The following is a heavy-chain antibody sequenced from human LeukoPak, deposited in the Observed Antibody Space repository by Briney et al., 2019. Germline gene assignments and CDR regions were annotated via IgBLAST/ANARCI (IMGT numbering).Heavy chain of an antibody. V-gene: IGHV4-30-4*01. J-gene: IGHJ4*02. CDR3: ARGAAAGNFDY. CDR2: IYYSGST. CDR1: GGSISRVDYY. Sequence: PSETLSLSCTVSGGSISRVDYYWGWIRQPPGKGLEWIGYIYYSGSTYYNPSLKTRVTISVDTSKNQFSLKLSSVTAADTAVYDCARGAAAGNFDYWGQGTLVTVSS. D-gene: IGHD6-13*01.